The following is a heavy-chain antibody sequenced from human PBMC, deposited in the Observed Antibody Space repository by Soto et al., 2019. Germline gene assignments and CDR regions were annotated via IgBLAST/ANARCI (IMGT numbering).Heavy chain of an antibody. CDR2: ISSSSSDI. D-gene: IGHD6-13*01. V-gene: IGHV3-21*01. J-gene: IGHJ6*02. CDR3: ARRTWKGMAAPTSGMDV. Sequence: EVQLVESGGGLLKPGGSLRLSCGASGLPFSSYTFNWVRQAPGKGLEWVSSISSSSSDIYYADSVKGRFTISRDNANNSLYLQMNSLRAVATAMYYCARRTWKGMAAPTSGMDVWGQGTTVTVSS. CDR1: GLPFSSYT.